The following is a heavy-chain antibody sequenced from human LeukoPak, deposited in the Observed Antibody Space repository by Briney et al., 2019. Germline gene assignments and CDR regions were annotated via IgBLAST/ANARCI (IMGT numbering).Heavy chain of an antibody. CDR3: ARDDYDSSGYYYSLGIDY. CDR2: IWYDGSNK. V-gene: IGHV3-33*01. CDR1: GFTFSSYG. Sequence: GGSLRLSCAASGFTFSSYGMHWVRQAPGKGLEWVAVIWYDGSNKYYADSVKGRFTISRDNSKDTLYLQMNSLRAEDTAVYYCARDDYDSSGYYYSLGIDYRGQGTLVTVSS. D-gene: IGHD3-22*01. J-gene: IGHJ4*02.